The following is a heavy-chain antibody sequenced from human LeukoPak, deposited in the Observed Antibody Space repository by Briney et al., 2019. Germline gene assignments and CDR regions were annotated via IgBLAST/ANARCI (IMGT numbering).Heavy chain of an antibody. CDR3: AREPGTGAAFDI. D-gene: IGHD1-1*01. CDR2: IIPIFGTA. J-gene: IGHJ3*02. V-gene: IGHV1-69*01. Sequence: SVKVSCKASGGTFSSYAISWVRQAPGQGFEWMGGIIPIFGTANYAQKFQCRVTITADESTSTAYMELSSLRSEDTAVYDCAREPGTGAAFDIWGQGTMVTVSS. CDR1: GGTFSSYA.